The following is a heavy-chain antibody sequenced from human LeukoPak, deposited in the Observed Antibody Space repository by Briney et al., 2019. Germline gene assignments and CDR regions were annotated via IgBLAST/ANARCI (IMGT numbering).Heavy chain of an antibody. Sequence: ASVKVSCKASGYTFTIYYMHWVRQAPGQGLEWMGIINPSGGSTSYAQKFQGRVTMTRDTSTSTVYMELSSLRSEDTAVYYCARERGYCSGGSCYQDAFDIWGQGTMVTVSS. D-gene: IGHD2-15*01. J-gene: IGHJ3*02. CDR1: GYTFTIYY. CDR3: ARERGYCSGGSCYQDAFDI. CDR2: INPSGGST. V-gene: IGHV1-46*01.